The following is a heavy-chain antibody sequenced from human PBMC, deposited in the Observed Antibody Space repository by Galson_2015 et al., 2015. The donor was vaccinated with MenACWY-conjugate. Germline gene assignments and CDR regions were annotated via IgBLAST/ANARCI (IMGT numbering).Heavy chain of an antibody. CDR3: VRPIMPCAAFRSLDY. J-gene: IGHJ4*02. V-gene: IGHV3-7*01. Sequence: SLRLSCAASGFPFGNYWMTWVRQAPGKGLEWVANIKYDGSEQYYGDSVRGRLIISRDNANNSLFLQMNSLRPEDTAVYYCVRPIMPCAAFRSLDYSGQGTVVTVSS. D-gene: IGHD3-3*02. CDR1: GFPFGNYW. CDR2: IKYDGSEQ.